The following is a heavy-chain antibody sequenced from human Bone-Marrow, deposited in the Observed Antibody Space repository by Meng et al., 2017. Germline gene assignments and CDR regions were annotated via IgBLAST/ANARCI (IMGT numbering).Heavy chain of an antibody. J-gene: IGHJ6*02. V-gene: IGHV3-15*01. CDR2: IKSKTDSGTT. D-gene: IGHD1-26*01. Sequence: GGSLRLSCAASGFTFSNAWMSWVRQAPGKGLEWVGRIKSKTDSGTTDYAAPVKGRFTISRDDSKNTLYLQMNSLKTEDTAVYYCTTDTVGATGSPYYYGMDVWGQGTTVTVSS. CDR3: TTDTVGATGSPYYYGMDV. CDR1: GFTFSNAW.